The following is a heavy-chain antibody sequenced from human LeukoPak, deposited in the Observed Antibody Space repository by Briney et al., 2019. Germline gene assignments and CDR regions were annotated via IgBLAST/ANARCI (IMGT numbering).Heavy chain of an antibody. J-gene: IGHJ4*02. CDR1: GDSIRTSSNY. V-gene: IGHV4-39*01. CDR2: VYRSGSS. CDR3: ARRGTSGRAYYFDF. Sequence: PSETLSLTCTVSGDSIRTSSNYWGWIRQLPGKGLEWIGSVYRSGSSYYNPSLNNRVSISVDTSKNQFTLNLTSVTAADTAVYYCARRGTSGRAYYFDFWGQGSLPTVSS. D-gene: IGHD2-2*01.